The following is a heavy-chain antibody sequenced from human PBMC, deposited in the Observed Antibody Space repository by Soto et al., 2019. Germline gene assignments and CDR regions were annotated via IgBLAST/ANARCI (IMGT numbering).Heavy chain of an antibody. D-gene: IGHD6-13*01. V-gene: IGHV4-31*03. CDR3: ARVFTDSSSFFDP. CDR1: GGSISSGGYY. CDR2: IYYSGRT. J-gene: IGHJ5*02. Sequence: QVQLQESGPGLVKPSQTLSLTCTVSGGSISSGGYYWSWIRQHPGKGLEWIGYIYYSGRTYYNPSLKGRVTISVDTSKNQFSLKLSSVTAADTAVYYCARVFTDSSSFFDPWGQGTLVTVSS.